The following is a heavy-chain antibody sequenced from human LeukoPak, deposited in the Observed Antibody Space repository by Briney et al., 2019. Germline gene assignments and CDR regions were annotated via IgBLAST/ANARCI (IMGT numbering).Heavy chain of an antibody. CDR1: GGSISSYY. Sequence: PSETLSLTCTVSGGSISSYYWSWIRQPAGKGLEWIGRIYTSGSTNYNPSLKSRVTMSVDTSKNQFSLKLSSVTAADTAVYYCARGRIYYCDLSDYFDYWGQGTLVTVSS. CDR2: IYTSGST. V-gene: IGHV4-4*07. D-gene: IGHD3-22*01. J-gene: IGHJ4*02. CDR3: ARGRIYYCDLSDYFDY.